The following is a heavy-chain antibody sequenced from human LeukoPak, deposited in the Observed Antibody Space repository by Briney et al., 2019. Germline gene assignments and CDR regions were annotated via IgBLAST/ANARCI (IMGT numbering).Heavy chain of an antibody. CDR3: ARNLGIAAAGI. CDR1: GFTFINYW. CDR2: INNDGGGT. Sequence: PGGSLRLSCTASGFTFINYWIHWVRQPPGKGLVWVSRINNDGGGTIYADSVRGRFTISRDNAKNSLYLQMNSLRAEDTAVYYCARNLGIAAAGIWGQRTLVTVSS. D-gene: IGHD6-13*01. V-gene: IGHV3-74*01. J-gene: IGHJ4*02.